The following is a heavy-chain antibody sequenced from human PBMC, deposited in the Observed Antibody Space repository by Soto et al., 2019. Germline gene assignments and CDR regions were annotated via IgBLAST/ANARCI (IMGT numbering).Heavy chain of an antibody. J-gene: IGHJ4*02. CDR3: ARERSRYDRSGYYRPDY. CDR1: GDTFSSYA. Sequence: QVQLVQSGAEVKKPGSSVKVSCKTSGDTFSSYAISWVRQAPGQGLEWMGGIIPILGTPSYAQKFQGRVTITAYKSTGTAYMELSSLRSEDTAVYYCARERSRYDRSGYYRPDYWGQGTLVTVSS. D-gene: IGHD3-22*01. CDR2: IIPILGTP. V-gene: IGHV1-69*06.